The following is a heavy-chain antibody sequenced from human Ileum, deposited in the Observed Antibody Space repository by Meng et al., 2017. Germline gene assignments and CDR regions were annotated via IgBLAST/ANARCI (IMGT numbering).Heavy chain of an antibody. CDR3: ARDWGSLSY. J-gene: IGHJ4*02. CDR1: GFTFSSYW. Sequence: GGSLRLSCAASGFTFSSYWMHWVRQAPGKGLVWASRISSDGTSTNYADSVKGRFTISRDNAKNMVYLQMNSLRADDTAVYYCARDWGSLSYWGQGTQVTVSS. V-gene: IGHV3-74*01. D-gene: IGHD3-16*01. CDR2: ISSDGTST.